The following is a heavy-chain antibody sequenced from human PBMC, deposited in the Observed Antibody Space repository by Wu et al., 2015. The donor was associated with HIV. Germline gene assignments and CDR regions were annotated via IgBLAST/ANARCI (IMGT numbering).Heavy chain of an antibody. CDR2: INPNSGGT. Sequence: QVQLGQSGAEVKKPGASVKVSCKASGYTFTGYYIHWVRQAPGQGLEWMGWINPNSGGTKFAQKFQDRVTMTRDTSISTAYMELSRLRSDDTAVYYCARGGVVVPAAITYSYFYYMDVWAKGPRSPSP. D-gene: IGHD2-2*01. CDR1: GYTFTGYY. CDR3: ARGGVVVPAAITYSYFYYMDV. J-gene: IGHJ6*03. V-gene: IGHV1-2*02.